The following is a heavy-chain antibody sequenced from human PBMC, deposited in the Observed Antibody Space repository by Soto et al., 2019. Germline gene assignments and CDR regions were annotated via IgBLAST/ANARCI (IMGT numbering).Heavy chain of an antibody. CDR1: GFTFSSYG. D-gene: IGHD5-18*01. J-gene: IGHJ6*02. CDR2: IRTSSSYM. V-gene: IGHV3-21*01. Sequence: VQLVESGGGVVQPGRSLRLSCAASGFTFSSYGMHWVRQAPGKGLEWVSSIRTSSSYMFYADSVKGRFTISRDNAKNSLYLQMNSLRAEETAVYYCARDVRGDTAMDVWGQGTTVTVSS. CDR3: ARDVRGDTAMDV.